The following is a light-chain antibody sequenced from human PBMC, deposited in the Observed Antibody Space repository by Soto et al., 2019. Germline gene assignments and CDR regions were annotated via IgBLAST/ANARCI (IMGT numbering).Light chain of an antibody. V-gene: IGKV1-5*01. CDR2: DAS. CDR3: QQYYTYST. CDR1: QTINSW. J-gene: IGKJ5*01. Sequence: DIQMTQSPSTLSASVGDRVTITCRASQTINSWLAWYQQKPGKALKVLIFDASSLKTGVPSRFSGSGSGTEFTLTISNLQPDDFATYFCQQYYTYSTFGQGTRLEIK.